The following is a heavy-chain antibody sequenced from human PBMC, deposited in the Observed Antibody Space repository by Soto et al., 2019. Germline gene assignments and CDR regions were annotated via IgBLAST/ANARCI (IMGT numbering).Heavy chain of an antibody. Sequence: PGGSLRLSCAASGFSFSNYAMTWVRQAQGKGLEWVSTISGSGGSTYYADSVKGRFTISRDSSENTLYLQMNSLRAEDTAVYYCAKDHRGYSGYDLGSYHYYGLDVWGQGTTVTVSS. CDR1: GFSFSNYA. D-gene: IGHD5-12*01. CDR2: ISGSGGST. V-gene: IGHV3-23*01. CDR3: AKDHRGYSGYDLGSYHYYGLDV. J-gene: IGHJ6*02.